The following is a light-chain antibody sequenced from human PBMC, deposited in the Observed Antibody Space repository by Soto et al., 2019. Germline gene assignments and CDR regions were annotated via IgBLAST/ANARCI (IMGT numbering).Light chain of an antibody. V-gene: IGLV1-40*01. Sequence: QSVLTQPPSVSGAPGQRVTISCTGSSSNIGAGYVVHWYQQLPGAAPKLLIFSDNNRPSGVPDRFSGSKSYTSASLTIAGLQAEDEADYYCQAYDTRLSGSGVFGAGTKVTVL. CDR2: SDN. CDR3: QAYDTRLSGSGV. J-gene: IGLJ1*01. CDR1: SSNIGAGYV.